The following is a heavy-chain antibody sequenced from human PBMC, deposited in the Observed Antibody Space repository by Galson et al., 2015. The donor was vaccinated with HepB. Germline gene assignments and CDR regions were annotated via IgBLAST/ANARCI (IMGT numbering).Heavy chain of an antibody. J-gene: IGHJ4*02. CDR2: ISGGSKTI. D-gene: IGHD5-12*01. V-gene: IGHV3-48*01. CDR1: GFSFSVHS. CDR3: VRDGRRGYDMDY. Sequence: SLRLSCAASGFSFSVHSMNWVRQAPGKGLQWVSYISGGSKTILYADSVKGRFTISRDNGENSLYLQMSSLRADDTALYYCVRDGRRGYDMDYWGQGTLVTVSS.